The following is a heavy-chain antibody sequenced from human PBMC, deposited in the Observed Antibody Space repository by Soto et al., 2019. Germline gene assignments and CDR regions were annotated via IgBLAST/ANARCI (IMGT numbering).Heavy chain of an antibody. J-gene: IGHJ6*03. CDR2: ISSSSSYI. CDR3: ARGGSSSYYYYYMDV. Sequence: GGSLRLSCAASGFTFSSYSMNWVRQAPGKGLEWVSSISSSSSYIYYADSVKGRFTISRDNAKNSLYLQMNSLRAEDTAVYYCARGGSSSYYYYYMDVWGKGTTVTVSS. CDR1: GFTFSSYS. D-gene: IGHD6-6*01. V-gene: IGHV3-21*01.